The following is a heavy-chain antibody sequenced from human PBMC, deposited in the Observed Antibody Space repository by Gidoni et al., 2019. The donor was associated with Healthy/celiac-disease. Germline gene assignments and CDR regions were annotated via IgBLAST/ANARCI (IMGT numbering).Heavy chain of an antibody. D-gene: IGHD6-13*01. CDR1: GGSISSSSYY. J-gene: IGHJ5*02. CDR3: ARRTQLGRFDP. CDR2: IYYSGST. V-gene: IGHV4-39*01. Sequence: QLQLQESGPGLVKPSETLSLTCTVSGGSISSSSYYWGWIRQPPGKGLEWIGSIYYSGSTYYNPSLKSRVTISVDTSKNQFSLKLSSVTAADTAVYYCARRTQLGRFDPWGQGTLVTVSS.